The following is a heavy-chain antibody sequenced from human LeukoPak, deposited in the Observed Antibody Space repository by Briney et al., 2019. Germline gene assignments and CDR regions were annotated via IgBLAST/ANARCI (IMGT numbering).Heavy chain of an antibody. D-gene: IGHD3-10*02. V-gene: IGHV3-48*03. J-gene: IGHJ6*04. CDR2: ISSSGSTI. CDR3: AELGITMIGGV. CDR1: GFIFDDYD. Sequence: GGPLRLSCAASGFIFDDYDMNWVRQAPGKGLEWVSYISSSGSTIYYADSVKGRFTISRDNAENSLYLQMNSLRAEDTAVFYCAELGITMIGGVWGKGTTVTISS.